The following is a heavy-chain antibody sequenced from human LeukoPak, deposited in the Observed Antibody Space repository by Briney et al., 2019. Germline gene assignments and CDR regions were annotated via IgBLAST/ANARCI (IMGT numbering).Heavy chain of an antibody. D-gene: IGHD3-22*01. CDR1: GGSISSYY. J-gene: IGHJ6*03. CDR2: IYYSGST. Sequence: SETLSLTCTVSGGSISSYYWSWIPQPPGKGLEWIGYIYYSGSTNYNPSLKSRVTISVDTSKNQFSLKLSSVTAADTAVYYCARLVYDTYYYYYMDVWGKGTTVTVSS. CDR3: ARLVYDTYYYYYMDV. V-gene: IGHV4-59*01.